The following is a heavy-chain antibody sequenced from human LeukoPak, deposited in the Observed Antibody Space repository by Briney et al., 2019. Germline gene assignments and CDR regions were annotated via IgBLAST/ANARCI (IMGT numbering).Heavy chain of an antibody. D-gene: IGHD2-15*01. J-gene: IGHJ4*02. Sequence: GESLRISCKGSGYSFTSYWIGWVRQMPGKGLEWMGIIYPGDSDTRYSPSFQGQVTISADKSISTAYLQWSSLKASDTAMYYCARGYCSGGSCYPTDYWGQGTLVTVSS. V-gene: IGHV5-51*01. CDR2: IYPGDSDT. CDR1: GYSFTSYW. CDR3: ARGYCSGGSCYPTDY.